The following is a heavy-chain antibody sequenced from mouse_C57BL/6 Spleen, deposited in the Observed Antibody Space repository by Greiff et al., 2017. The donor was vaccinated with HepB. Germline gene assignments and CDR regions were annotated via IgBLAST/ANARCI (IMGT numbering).Heavy chain of an antibody. CDR1: GFNIKDDY. D-gene: IGHD1-1*01. V-gene: IGHV14-4*01. Sequence: EVQLQQSGAELVRPGASVKLSCTASGFNIKDDYMHWVKQRPEQGLEWIGWIDPENGDTEYASKFQGKATITADTSSNTAYLQLSSLTSEDTAVYYCTTDSGSSDYFDYWGQGTTLTVSS. CDR2: IDPENGDT. J-gene: IGHJ2*01. CDR3: TTDSGSSDYFDY.